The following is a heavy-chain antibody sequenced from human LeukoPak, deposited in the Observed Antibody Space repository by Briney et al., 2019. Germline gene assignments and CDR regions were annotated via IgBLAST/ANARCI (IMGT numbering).Heavy chain of an antibody. CDR3: ASSSTEDIVVVPAALGMDY. J-gene: IGHJ4*02. D-gene: IGHD2-2*01. CDR1: GGTFSSYA. Sequence: GASVKVSCKASGGTFSSYAISWVRQAPGQGLEWMGRIIPILGIANYAQKLQGRVTITADKSTSTAYMELSSLRSEDTAVYYCASSSTEDIVVVPAALGMDYWGQGTLVTVSS. V-gene: IGHV1-69*04. CDR2: IIPILGIA.